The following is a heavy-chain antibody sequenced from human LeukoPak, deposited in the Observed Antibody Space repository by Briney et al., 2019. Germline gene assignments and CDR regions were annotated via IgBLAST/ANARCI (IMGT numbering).Heavy chain of an antibody. V-gene: IGHV3-9*01. Sequence: GGSLRLSCAASGFTFDDYAMHWVRHAPGKGLEGVSGISWNSGSIGYADSVKGRFTISRDNAKNSLYLQMNSLRAEDTALYYCAKRSYRSNYFDYWGQGTLVTVSS. CDR1: GFTFDDYA. J-gene: IGHJ4*02. CDR2: ISWNSGSI. CDR3: AKRSYRSNYFDY. D-gene: IGHD3-16*02.